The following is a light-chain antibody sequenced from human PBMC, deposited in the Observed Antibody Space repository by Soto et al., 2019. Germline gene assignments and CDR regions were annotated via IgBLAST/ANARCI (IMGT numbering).Light chain of an antibody. CDR3: ATWDNTLSVAV. CDR2: GNN. V-gene: IGLV1-51*01. CDR1: NSNIGRNY. Sequence: QSVLTQPPSVSAAPGQKVTISCFGSNSNIGRNYVSWYQQLPGTAPKLLIYGNNNRHSGITDRISGSKSGTSATLGITGLQPGDEADYYCATWDNTLSVAVFGGGTTVTVL. J-gene: IGLJ3*02.